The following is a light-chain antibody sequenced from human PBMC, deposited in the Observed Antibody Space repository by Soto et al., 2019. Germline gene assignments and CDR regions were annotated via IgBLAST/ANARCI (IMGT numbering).Light chain of an antibody. CDR2: DAS. CDR3: QQRSNWPGGFT. V-gene: IGKV3-11*01. CDR1: QSVSSY. J-gene: IGKJ3*01. Sequence: EIVLTQSPATLSLSPGERATLSCRASQSVSSYLAWYQQKPGQAHRLLIYDASNRATGIPARFSGSGSGTDFTLTISSLEPEDFAVYYCQQRSNWPGGFTFGPGTKVDIK.